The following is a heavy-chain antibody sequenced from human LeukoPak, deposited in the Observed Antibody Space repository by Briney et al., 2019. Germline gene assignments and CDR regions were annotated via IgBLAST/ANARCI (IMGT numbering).Heavy chain of an antibody. Sequence: ASVKVSCKAPGYTLTTYDFTWVRQAPGQGLEWMGWISPYNGNTNYAQKLQGRVTLTTDTSTSTAYMELRSLRSDDTAVYYCARGGAASGYDYWGQGTLVTVSS. CDR3: ARGGAASGYDY. CDR2: ISPYNGNT. J-gene: IGHJ4*02. V-gene: IGHV1-18*01. D-gene: IGHD6-13*01. CDR1: GYTLTTYD.